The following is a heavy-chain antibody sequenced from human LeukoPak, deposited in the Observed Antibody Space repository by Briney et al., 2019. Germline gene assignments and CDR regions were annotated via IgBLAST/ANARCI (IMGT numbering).Heavy chain of an antibody. D-gene: IGHD2-15*01. J-gene: IGHJ4*02. CDR1: GFAFDDYA. V-gene: IGHV3-43*02. CDR3: AKDIDLGYCSGGSCGDYFDY. CDR2: XXXXXXST. Sequence: GGSLRLSCAASGFAFDDYAMHWVRQAPGKGLEWVSLXXXXXXSTYYADSVKGRLTISRDNSKNSLYLQMNSLRTEDTALYYCAKDIDLGYCSGGSCGDYFDYWGQGTLVTVSS.